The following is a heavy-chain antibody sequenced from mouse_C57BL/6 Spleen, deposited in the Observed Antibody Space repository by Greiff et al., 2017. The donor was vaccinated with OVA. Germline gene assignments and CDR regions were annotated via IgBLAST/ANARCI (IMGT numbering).Heavy chain of an antibody. J-gene: IGHJ1*03. CDR1: GYSFTGYY. Sequence: EVQLQQSGPELVKPGASVKISCKASGYSFTGYYMNWVKQSPEKSLEWIGEINPSTGGTTYNQKFKAKATLTVDKSSSTAYMQLKSLTSEDSAVYYCARGYGSSYSWYFDGWGTGTTVTVSS. D-gene: IGHD1-1*01. V-gene: IGHV1-42*01. CDR3: ARGYGSSYSWYFDG. CDR2: INPSTGGT.